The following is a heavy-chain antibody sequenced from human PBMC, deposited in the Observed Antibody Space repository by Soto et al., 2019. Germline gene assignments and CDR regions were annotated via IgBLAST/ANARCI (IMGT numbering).Heavy chain of an antibody. CDR2: ISGYNGDT. CDR1: GYTFSRYG. D-gene: IGHD2-8*01. Sequence: QVQLVQSGPEVKKPGASVKVSCKTSGYTFSRYGISWVRQAPGQGLEWMGWISGYNGDTNYAQKVQGRVTMTIDTSTYTAYMELRSLTSDDTVIYYCAKNGQPAYYYYGMDVWGQGTTVTVSS. J-gene: IGHJ6*02. V-gene: IGHV1-18*01. CDR3: AKNGQPAYYYYGMDV.